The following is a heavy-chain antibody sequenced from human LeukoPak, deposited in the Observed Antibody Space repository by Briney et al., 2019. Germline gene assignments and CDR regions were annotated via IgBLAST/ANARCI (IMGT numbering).Heavy chain of an antibody. Sequence: SETLSLTCAVYGGSFSGYYWSWIRQPPGKGLEWIGEIDHSGFTIYNPSLKSRVAISEDTSKNQFSLKLSSVTAADTAVYYCGTGPPRHYGTSGFYYNYWGQGTLVTVSS. CDR3: GTGPPRHYGTSGFYYNY. V-gene: IGHV4-34*01. D-gene: IGHD3-22*01. CDR2: IDHSGFT. J-gene: IGHJ4*02. CDR1: GGSFSGYY.